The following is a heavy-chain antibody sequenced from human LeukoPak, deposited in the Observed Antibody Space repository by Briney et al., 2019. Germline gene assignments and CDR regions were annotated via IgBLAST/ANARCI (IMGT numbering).Heavy chain of an antibody. J-gene: IGHJ6*03. CDR2: IYSNGDT. CDR3: ASRHSKQQPYYYYMDI. D-gene: IGHD6-13*01. V-gene: IGHV4-61*02. Sequence: RASQTLSLTCTVSGDSMRSGSYYWSWIRQPAGKGLEWIGRIYSNGDTKFNPSLKSRVTISLDTSKNQFSLKLSSATAADTAVYHCASRHSKQQPYYYYMDIWGKGTTVTVSS. CDR1: GDSMRSGSYY.